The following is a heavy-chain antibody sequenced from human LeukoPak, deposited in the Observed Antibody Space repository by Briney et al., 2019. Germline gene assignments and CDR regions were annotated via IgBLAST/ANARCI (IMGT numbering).Heavy chain of an antibody. J-gene: IGHJ6*03. CDR1: GFTFSSYG. V-gene: IGHV3-23*01. Sequence: GGSLRLSCAASGFTFSSYGMSWVRQAPGKGLEWVSAISGSGGSTYYADSVKGRFTISRDNSKNTLYLQMNSLRAEDTAVYYCARGGILTGYPSSGKTYYYYYMDVWGKGTTVTISS. CDR3: ARGGILTGYPSSGKTYYYYYMDV. CDR2: ISGSGGST. D-gene: IGHD3-9*01.